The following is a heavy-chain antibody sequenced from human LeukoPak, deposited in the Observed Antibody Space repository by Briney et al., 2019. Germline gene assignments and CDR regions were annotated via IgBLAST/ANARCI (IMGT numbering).Heavy chain of an antibody. J-gene: IGHJ3*02. V-gene: IGHV3-23*01. Sequence: GGSLRLSCVPSGFTVSSHYISWFRQAPGKGLEWVSAISGSGGSTYYADSVKGRFTISRDNSKNTLYLQMNSLRAEDTAVYYCAKHSNYYDSSGYGAFDIWGQGTMVTVSS. CDR1: GFTVSSHY. CDR2: ISGSGGST. CDR3: AKHSNYYDSSGYGAFDI. D-gene: IGHD3-22*01.